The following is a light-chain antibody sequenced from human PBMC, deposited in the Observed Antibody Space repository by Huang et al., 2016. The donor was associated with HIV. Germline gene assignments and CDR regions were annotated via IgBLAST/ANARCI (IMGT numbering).Light chain of an antibody. CDR1: HNIINF. Sequence: DVELTQSPSSLSASVGDRITITCRASHNIINFLNWYQQIQGEAPRLLIYAASKLQSGVPSRFTGSGSGTDFALTISSLRPEDFVTYYCQQSHTLPHTFGQGTKLEI. CDR2: AAS. V-gene: IGKV1-39*01. CDR3: QQSHTLPHT. J-gene: IGKJ2*01.